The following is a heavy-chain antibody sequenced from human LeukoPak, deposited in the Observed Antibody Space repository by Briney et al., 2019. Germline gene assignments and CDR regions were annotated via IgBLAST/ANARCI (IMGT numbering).Heavy chain of an antibody. Sequence: ASVKVSCKASAYTFTSYDINWVRQATGQGLEWMGWMNPNSGNTGYAQKFQGRVTITRNTSISTAYMELSSLRSEDTAVYYCARAYYYYYYMDVWGKGTTVTVSS. CDR2: MNPNSGNT. J-gene: IGHJ6*03. CDR1: AYTFTSYD. CDR3: ARAYYYYYYMDV. V-gene: IGHV1-8*03.